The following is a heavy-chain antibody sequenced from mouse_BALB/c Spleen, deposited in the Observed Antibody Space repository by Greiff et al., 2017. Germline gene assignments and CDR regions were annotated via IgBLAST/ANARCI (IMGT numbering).Heavy chain of an antibody. CDR2: ISYDGSN. Sequence: EVQLVESGPGLVKPSQSLSLTCSVTGYSITSGYYWNWIRQFPGNKLEWMGYISYDGSNNYNPSLKNRISITRDTSKNQFFLKLNSVTTEDTATYYCARDRPLYAMDYWGQGTSVTVSS. J-gene: IGHJ4*01. CDR3: ARDRPLYAMDY. V-gene: IGHV3-6*02. CDR1: GYSITSGYY.